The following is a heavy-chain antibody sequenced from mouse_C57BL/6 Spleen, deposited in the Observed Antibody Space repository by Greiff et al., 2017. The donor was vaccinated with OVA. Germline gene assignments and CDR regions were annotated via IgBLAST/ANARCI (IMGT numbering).Heavy chain of an antibody. CDR1: GYTFTEYT. CDR2: FYPGSGSI. J-gene: IGHJ1*03. CDR3: ARHETYDGYYGYWYFDV. V-gene: IGHV1-62-2*01. D-gene: IGHD2-3*01. Sequence: VQLQQSGAELVKPGASVKLSCKASGYTFTEYTIHWVKQRSGQGLEWIGWFYPGSGSIKYNEKFKDKATLTADKSSSTVYMELSRLTSEDSAVYFCARHETYDGYYGYWYFDVWGTGTTVTVSS.